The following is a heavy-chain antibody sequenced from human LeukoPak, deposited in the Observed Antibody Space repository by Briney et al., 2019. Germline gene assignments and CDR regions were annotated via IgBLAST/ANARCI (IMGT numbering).Heavy chain of an antibody. D-gene: IGHD3-9*01. J-gene: IGHJ4*02. V-gene: IGHV4-61*02. CDR3: ARHGYFDWLSHFDY. Sequence: PSQTLSLTCTVSGGSISSGSYYWSWIRQPAGKGLEWIGRIYTSGSTNYNPSRKSRVTISVDTSKNQFSLKLSSVTAADTAVYYCARHGYFDWLSHFDYWGQGTLVTVSS. CDR1: GGSISSGSYY. CDR2: IYTSGST.